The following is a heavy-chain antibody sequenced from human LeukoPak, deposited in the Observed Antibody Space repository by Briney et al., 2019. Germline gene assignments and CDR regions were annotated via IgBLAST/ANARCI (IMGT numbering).Heavy chain of an antibody. CDR2: IYSGGNT. Sequence: GGSLRLSCAASGFTVRDNYMSWVRRAPGKGLEWVSLIYSGGNTFYPDSVRGRFTISRDDSKNTLSLQMNSLRAEDTAVYYCARAVTTGYFDLWGRGTLVTVSS. CDR1: GFTVRDNY. J-gene: IGHJ2*01. V-gene: IGHV3-66*01. CDR3: ARAVTTGYFDL. D-gene: IGHD4-11*01.